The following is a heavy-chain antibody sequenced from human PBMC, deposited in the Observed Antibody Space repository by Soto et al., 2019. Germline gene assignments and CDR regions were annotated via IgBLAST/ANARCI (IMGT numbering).Heavy chain of an antibody. CDR3: ARGYYYGSGSRRIDP. J-gene: IGHJ5*02. Sequence: SLPMRDPRTVAGGTISSGSYDGSWNQKHPGKGLEWIGYIYYSGSTYYNPSLKSRLTISVDTSKNQFSLKLSSVTAADTAVYYCARGYYYGSGSRRIDPWGQGTLVTVSS. CDR1: GGTISSGSYD. V-gene: IGHV4-31*02. D-gene: IGHD3-10*01. CDR2: IYYSGST.